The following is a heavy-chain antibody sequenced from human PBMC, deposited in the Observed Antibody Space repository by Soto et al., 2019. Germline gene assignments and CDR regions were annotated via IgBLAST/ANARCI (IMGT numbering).Heavy chain of an antibody. Sequence: LKISCQALVYTLTSDCITSVRQMPGTGLEGMGRIDPSNSFTDYNPVFEGHVILSVDLSVSSADLHWSGMKDSDTGVYYCVRHSGLGLIRFDDWGQGTPVTVPS. V-gene: IGHV5-10-1*01. D-gene: IGHD2-21*02. CDR3: VRHSGLGLIRFDD. CDR2: IDPSNSFT. CDR1: VYTLTSDC. J-gene: IGHJ4*02.